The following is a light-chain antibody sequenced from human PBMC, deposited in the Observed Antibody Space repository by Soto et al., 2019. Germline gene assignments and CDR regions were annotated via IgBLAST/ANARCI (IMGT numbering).Light chain of an antibody. CDR1: QSVSSSY. V-gene: IGKV3-20*01. CDR3: QQYGSSQS. Sequence: EIVLTQSPGTLSLSPGERATLSCRASQSVSSSYLAWYQQKPGQAPRLLIYGASSRATGIPDRFSGSGSGTHFTLTISRLEPEDFTVYYCQQYGSSQSFGHGTKVEI. CDR2: GAS. J-gene: IGKJ1*01.